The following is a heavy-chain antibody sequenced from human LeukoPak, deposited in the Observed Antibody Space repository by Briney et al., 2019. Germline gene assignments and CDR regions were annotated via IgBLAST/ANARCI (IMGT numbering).Heavy chain of an antibody. Sequence: ASVKVSCKASGYSFTSHYMHWVRQAPGQGLEWMGLINPRGTSTIYAEKFQGRIIMTRDMSTTTDYMELSSLKSDDTAVYYCARVAVGATWGYFDYWGQGTLVTVSS. CDR1: GYSFTSHY. V-gene: IGHV1-46*01. CDR3: ARVAVGATWGYFDY. J-gene: IGHJ4*02. CDR2: INPRGTST. D-gene: IGHD1-26*01.